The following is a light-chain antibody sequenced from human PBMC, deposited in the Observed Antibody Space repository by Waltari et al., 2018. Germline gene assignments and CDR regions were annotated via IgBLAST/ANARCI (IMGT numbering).Light chain of an antibody. CDR1: QSVSRT. Sequence: EILLMHSTGTLTLSPGERATLSCRASQSVSRTLAWYQQKPGQAPRLLIYDASTRATGIPDRFSGSGSGTDFSLTISRLEPEDFAVYYCQKYGTLPATFGQGTKVEIK. V-gene: IGKV3-20*01. J-gene: IGKJ1*01. CDR2: DAS. CDR3: QKYGTLPAT.